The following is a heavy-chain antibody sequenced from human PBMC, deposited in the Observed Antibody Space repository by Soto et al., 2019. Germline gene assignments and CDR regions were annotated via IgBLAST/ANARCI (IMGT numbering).Heavy chain of an antibody. D-gene: IGHD2-15*01. V-gene: IGHV2-5*01. CDR2: IYWNGNE. CDR1: GFSLTTSGVG. CDR3: AHELSGYYYVMDV. J-gene: IGHJ6*02. Sequence: KESGPTLVKPTQTLTLTCTFSGFSLTTSGVGVGWFRQPPGQGLQWLALIYWNGNERYSPSLNNRVIVTKDTSKNQVILTMTNVDPVDTATYYCAHELSGYYYVMDVWGQGTNVTVSS.